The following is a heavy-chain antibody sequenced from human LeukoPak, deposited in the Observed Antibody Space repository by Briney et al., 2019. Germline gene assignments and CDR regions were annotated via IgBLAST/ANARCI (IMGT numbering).Heavy chain of an antibody. CDR1: GGSITSHY. CDR2: IYHTGIS. V-gene: IGHV4-59*07. J-gene: IGHJ4*02. CDR3: ARSVDYFDNTGPHMMFDY. Sequence: PSDTLFLTCTVSGGSITSHYWNWIRQPPGKGLEWLGYIYHTGISKFHPSLKSRVSMSVDTAKNQFFLKVNSVTAADTAVYHCARSVDYFDNTGPHMMFDYWGQGSLVTVSS. D-gene: IGHD3-22*01.